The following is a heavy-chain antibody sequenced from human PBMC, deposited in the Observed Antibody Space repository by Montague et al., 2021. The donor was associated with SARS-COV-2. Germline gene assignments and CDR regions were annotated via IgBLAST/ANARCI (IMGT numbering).Heavy chain of an antibody. CDR2: IYYSGST. CDR3: VRAGSGSYSFYYYYGMDV. Sequence: SETLSLTCTVSGGSISSYYWSWIRQPPGKGLEWIGYIYYSGSTNYNPSLKSRVTISVDTSKNQFSLKLSSVTAADTAVYYCVRAGSGSYSFYYYYGMDVWGQGTTVTVSS. V-gene: IGHV4-59*08. D-gene: IGHD3-10*01. CDR1: GGSISSYY. J-gene: IGHJ6*02.